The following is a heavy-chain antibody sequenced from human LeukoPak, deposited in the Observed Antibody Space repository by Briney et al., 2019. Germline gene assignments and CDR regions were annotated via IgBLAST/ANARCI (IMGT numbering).Heavy chain of an antibody. J-gene: IGHJ5*02. D-gene: IGHD3-9*01. V-gene: IGHV3-48*03. CDR1: GFTFSSYE. CDR3: ARGTGYCLDP. CDR2: ISTSGSTI. Sequence: GGSLRLSCAASGFTFSSYEMNWVRQAPGKGREWDSYISTSGSTIYYADSVKGRFTISRDYAKNSLYLQMNSLRAEDTAVYYCARGTGYCLDPWGQGTLVTVSS.